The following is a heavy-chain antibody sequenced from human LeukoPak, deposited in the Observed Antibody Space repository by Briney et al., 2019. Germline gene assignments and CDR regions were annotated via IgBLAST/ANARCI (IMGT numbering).Heavy chain of an antibody. D-gene: IGHD4-23*01. CDR3: ARSVVTLYWYFDL. V-gene: IGHV4-59*01. J-gene: IGHJ2*01. CDR2: IYYGGST. CDR1: GGSISGYY. Sequence: SETLSLTCTVSGGSISGYYYNWIRQPPGKGLEWIGYIYYGGSTNYNPSLKSRVTISLDTSKNQFSLKLSSVTTADTAVYYCARSVVTLYWYFDLWGRGTLVTVSP.